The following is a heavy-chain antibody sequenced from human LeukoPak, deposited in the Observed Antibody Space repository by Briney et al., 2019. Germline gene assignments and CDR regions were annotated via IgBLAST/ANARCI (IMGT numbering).Heavy chain of an antibody. D-gene: IGHD3-10*01. CDR2: IIPIFGTA. CDR3: ARLSNSQRFGELLNHNWFDP. CDR1: GGTFSSYA. Sequence: SVKVSCKASGGTFSSYAISWVRQAPGQGLEWMGGIIPIFGTANYAQKFQGRVTITADESTCTAYMELSSLRSEDTAVYYCARLSNSQRFGELLNHNWFDPWGQGTLVTVSS. J-gene: IGHJ5*02. V-gene: IGHV1-69*01.